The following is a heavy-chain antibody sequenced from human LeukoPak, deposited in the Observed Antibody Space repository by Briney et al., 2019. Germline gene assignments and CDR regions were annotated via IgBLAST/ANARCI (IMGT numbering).Heavy chain of an antibody. J-gene: IGHJ4*02. Sequence: SSQTLSLTCAVSGGSISSGGYSWSWIRQPPGKGLEWIGYIYHSGSTYYNPSLKSRVTISVDRSKNQFSLKLSSVTAADTAVYCCGRGGGSSYRPDYWGQGTLVTVSS. CDR2: IYHSGST. D-gene: IGHD5-18*01. CDR1: GGSISSGGYS. V-gene: IGHV4-30-2*01. CDR3: GRGGGSSYRPDY.